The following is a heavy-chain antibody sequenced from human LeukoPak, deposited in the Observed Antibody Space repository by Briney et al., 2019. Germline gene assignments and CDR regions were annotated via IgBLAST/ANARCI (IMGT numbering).Heavy chain of an antibody. Sequence: ASVKVSCKASGYTFTSYDINWVRQATGQGLEWMGWMNPNSGNTGYAQKFQGRVTMTRNTFISTAYMELSSLRSEDTAVYYCARGHDSSGYYQYWGQGTLVTVSA. D-gene: IGHD3-22*01. J-gene: IGHJ4*02. CDR3: ARGHDSSGYYQY. CDR2: MNPNSGNT. CDR1: GYTFTSYD. V-gene: IGHV1-8*01.